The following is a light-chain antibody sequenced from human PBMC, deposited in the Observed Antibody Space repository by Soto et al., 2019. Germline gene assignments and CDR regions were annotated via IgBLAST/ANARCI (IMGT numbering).Light chain of an antibody. CDR3: QQYNSYSQT. V-gene: IGKV1-5*01. CDR1: QSISSW. Sequence: DIQITQSPSTLSASVGDRVTITCRASQSISSWLAWYQQKTGKPPKTLIYDASSLESGVPSRFSGSGSGTEFTLTISRLQPDDFETYYCQQYNSYSQTFGQGTKVDIK. CDR2: DAS. J-gene: IGKJ1*01.